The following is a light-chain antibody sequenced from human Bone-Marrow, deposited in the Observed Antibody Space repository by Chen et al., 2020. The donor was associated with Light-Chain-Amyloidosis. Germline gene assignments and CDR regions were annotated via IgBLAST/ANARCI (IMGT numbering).Light chain of an antibody. CDR2: DDS. CDR3: QVWDRSSDRPV. CDR1: HIGSIS. J-gene: IGLJ3*02. Sequence: SYVLTQPSSVSVAPGQTATIACGGNHIGSISLHWYQQTPGQPPLLVVDDDSDRPSGIPERLSGSTSGNTATLTISRVEAGDEADYYCQVWDRSSDRPVFGGGTKLTVL. V-gene: IGLV3-21*02.